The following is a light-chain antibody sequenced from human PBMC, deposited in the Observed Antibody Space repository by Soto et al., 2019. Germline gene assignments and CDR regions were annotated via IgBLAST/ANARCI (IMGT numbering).Light chain of an antibody. V-gene: IGKV3-15*01. J-gene: IGKJ1*01. CDR3: QQYNNWPRT. CDR1: QSVSSN. CDR2: GAS. Sequence: EIVMTQSPATLSVSPGERANLSCRASQSVSSNLAWYQQKPGQAPRLLIYGASTRATGIPARFSGSGSGTECTLTISSLQSEDCAVYYCQQYNNWPRTFGQGTKVEIK.